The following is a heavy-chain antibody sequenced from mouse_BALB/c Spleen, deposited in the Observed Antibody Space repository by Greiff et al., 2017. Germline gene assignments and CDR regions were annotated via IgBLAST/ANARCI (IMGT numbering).Heavy chain of an antibody. CDR2: ISSGGST. Sequence: EVMLVESGGGLVKPGGSLKLSCAASGFTFSSYAMSWVRQTPEKRLEWVASISSGGSTYYPDSVKGRFTISRDNARNILYLQMSSLRSEDTAMYYCARGLPGSLYYFDYWGQGTTLTVSS. CDR1: GFTFSSYA. J-gene: IGHJ2*01. V-gene: IGHV5-6-5*01. CDR3: ARGLPGSLYYFDY. D-gene: IGHD6-2*01.